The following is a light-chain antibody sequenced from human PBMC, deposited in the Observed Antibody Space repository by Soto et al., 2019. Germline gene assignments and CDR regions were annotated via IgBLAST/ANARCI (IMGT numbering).Light chain of an antibody. CDR2: GNI. Sequence: QSVLTQPPSVSGAPGQRVTIPCTGSSSNIGALYDVHWYKQLPGAAPKLLIYGNINRPSGVPDRFSGSKSGTSASLAITGLRAEDEADYYCQSYDSSLSGSVFGTGTKVTVL. CDR3: QSYDSSLSGSV. V-gene: IGLV1-40*01. J-gene: IGLJ1*01. CDR1: SSNIGALYD.